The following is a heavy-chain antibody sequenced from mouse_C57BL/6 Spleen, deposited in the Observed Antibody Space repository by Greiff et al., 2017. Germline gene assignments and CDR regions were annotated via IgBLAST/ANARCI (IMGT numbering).Heavy chain of an antibody. CDR2: IHPNSGST. V-gene: IGHV1-64*01. Sequence: VQLQQPGAELVKPGASVKLSCKASGYTFTSYWMHWVKQRPGQGLEWIGMIHPNSGSTNYNEKFKSKATLTVDKSSSTAYMQLSSLTSEDSAVYYCARNYYGSGYAMDYWGQGTSVTVSS. D-gene: IGHD1-1*01. CDR1: GYTFTSYW. CDR3: ARNYYGSGYAMDY. J-gene: IGHJ4*01.